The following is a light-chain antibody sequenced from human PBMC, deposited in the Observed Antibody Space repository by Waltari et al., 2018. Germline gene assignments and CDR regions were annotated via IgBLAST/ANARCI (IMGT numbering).Light chain of an antibody. CDR1: SSDVGSNNL. Sequence: QSALTQPASVSGAPGQSITISCTGTSSDVGSNNLVSCYQQHPGQAPKLIIYEATKRTSVFSNRFSGSKSGNTASLTISGLQAEDEGDYYCCSYTNTHVVFGGGTKLTVL. CDR2: EAT. CDR3: CSYTNTHVV. V-gene: IGLV2-14*02. J-gene: IGLJ2*01.